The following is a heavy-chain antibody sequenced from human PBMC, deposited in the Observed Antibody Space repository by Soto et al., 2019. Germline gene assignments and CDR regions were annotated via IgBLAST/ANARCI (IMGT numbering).Heavy chain of an antibody. Sequence: QVQLVQSGAEVKKPGASVKVSCKASGYTFTSYDINWVRQATGQGLEWMGWMNPNSGNTGYAQKFQGRVTMTRNTXIXTXXMELSSLRSEDTAVYYCARGSPNWGAQHPAYYFDYWGQGTLVTVSS. CDR2: MNPNSGNT. CDR1: GYTFTSYD. J-gene: IGHJ4*02. V-gene: IGHV1-8*01. D-gene: IGHD7-27*01. CDR3: ARGSPNWGAQHPAYYFDY.